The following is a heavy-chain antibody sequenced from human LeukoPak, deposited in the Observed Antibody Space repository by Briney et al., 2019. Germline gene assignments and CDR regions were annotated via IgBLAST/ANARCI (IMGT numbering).Heavy chain of an antibody. CDR3: ARDPYQQWLAPPS. CDR2: ISSSGSTI. D-gene: IGHD6-19*01. V-gene: IGHV3-11*01. Sequence: GGSLRLSCAAPGFTFSDYYMSWIRQAPGKGLEWVSYISSSGSTIYYADSVKGRFTISRDNAKNSLYLQMNSLRAEDTAVYYCARDPYQQWLAPPSRGQGTLVTVSS. J-gene: IGHJ4*02. CDR1: GFTFSDYY.